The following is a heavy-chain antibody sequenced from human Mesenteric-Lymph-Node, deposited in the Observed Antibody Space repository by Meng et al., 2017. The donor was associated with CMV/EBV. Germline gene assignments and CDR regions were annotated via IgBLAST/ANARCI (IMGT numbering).Heavy chain of an antibody. D-gene: IGHD3-3*01. J-gene: IGHJ6*02. CDR1: GYTFTGYY. CDR2: INPNSGGT. CDR3: ARDILRFLEGTYYYYGMDV. V-gene: IGHV1-2*02. Sequence: ASVKVSCKASGYTFTGYYMHWVRQAPGQGLEWMGWINPNSGGTNYAQKFQGRVTMTRDTSISTAYMELRSLRSDDTAVYYCARDILRFLEGTYYYYGMDVWGQGTTVTVSS.